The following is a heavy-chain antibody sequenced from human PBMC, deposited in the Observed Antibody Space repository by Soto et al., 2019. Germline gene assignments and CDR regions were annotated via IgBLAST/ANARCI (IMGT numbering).Heavy chain of an antibody. CDR2: IYYIGST. Sequence: QVQLQEPGPGLVKPSETLSLTCTVSGGSISDYYWSWIRQPPRKGLEWIGYIYYIGSTNYNPSLKSRVTISIDTSKNQFSLKLSSVTAADSAVYYCVRHASYSSNAFDMWGQGTMVSVSS. CDR3: VRHASYSSNAFDM. D-gene: IGHD1-26*01. J-gene: IGHJ3*02. V-gene: IGHV4-59*01. CDR1: GGSISDYY.